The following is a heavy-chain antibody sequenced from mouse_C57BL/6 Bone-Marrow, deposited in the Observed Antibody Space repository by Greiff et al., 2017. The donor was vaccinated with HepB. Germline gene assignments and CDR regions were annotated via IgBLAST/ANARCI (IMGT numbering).Heavy chain of an antibody. V-gene: IGHV1-82*01. D-gene: IGHD3-2*02. Sequence: QVQLQQSGPELVKPGASVKISCKASGYAFSSSWMNWVKQRPGKGLEWIGRIYPGDGDTNYNGKFKGKATLTADKSSSTAYMQLSSLTSEDSAVYFCARQLDGSVLYAMDYWGQGTSVTVSS. CDR1: GYAFSSSW. CDR2: IYPGDGDT. J-gene: IGHJ4*01. CDR3: ARQLDGSVLYAMDY.